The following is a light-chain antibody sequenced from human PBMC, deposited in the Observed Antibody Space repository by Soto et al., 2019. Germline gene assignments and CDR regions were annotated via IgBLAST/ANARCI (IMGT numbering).Light chain of an antibody. CDR1: QSISTS. V-gene: IGKV1-39*01. J-gene: IGKJ1*01. CDR3: QESLSFLWGT. CDR2: GAS. Sequence: DIQMTQSPSSLSASVGDRVTITCRTSQSISTSLNWYQQKPGKAPKVLIYGASSLHSGVPSRFSGDGSGTDFTLTISSLQPEDFAMYYCQESLSFLWGTFGPGTKVEIK.